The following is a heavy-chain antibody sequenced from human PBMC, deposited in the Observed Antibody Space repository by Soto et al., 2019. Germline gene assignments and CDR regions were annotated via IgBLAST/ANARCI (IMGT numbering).Heavy chain of an antibody. Sequence: SVKVSCKASGGTFSSYAISWVRQAPGQGLEWMGGIIPIFGTANYAQKFQGRVTITADESTSTAYMELSSLRSEDTAVYYCARGYDYGNHNWFDPWGQGTLVTVSS. V-gene: IGHV1-69*13. D-gene: IGHD4-17*01. CDR2: IIPIFGTA. J-gene: IGHJ5*02. CDR3: ARGYDYGNHNWFDP. CDR1: GGTFSSYA.